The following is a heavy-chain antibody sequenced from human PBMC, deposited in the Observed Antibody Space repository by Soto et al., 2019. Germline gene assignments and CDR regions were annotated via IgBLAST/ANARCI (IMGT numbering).Heavy chain of an antibody. D-gene: IGHD3-22*01. CDR3: ARPLRDRNCYYSMAV. Sequence: QVQLVQSGAEMQQPGASVRVSCKASGGTFSKYAFSWVRQAPGQGLEWLGGTIPMFGTPNYAQKFQGRVAISADESTATVYMELSSLRSEDTAVYFCARPLRDRNCYYSMAVWGQVTTVTVSS. V-gene: IGHV1-69*01. CDR1: GGTFSKYA. J-gene: IGHJ6*02. CDR2: TIPMFGTP.